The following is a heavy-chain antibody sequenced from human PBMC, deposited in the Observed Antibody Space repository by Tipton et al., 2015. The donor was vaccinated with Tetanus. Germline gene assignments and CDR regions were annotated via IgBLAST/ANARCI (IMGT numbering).Heavy chain of an antibody. J-gene: IGHJ4*02. CDR1: GFTVSSNY. CDR3: AREGPYGSGSIDY. V-gene: IGHV3-53*01. D-gene: IGHD3-10*01. Sequence: SLRLSCAASGFTVSSNYMSWVRQAPGKGLEWVSVIYSGGSTYYADSVKGRFTISRDNSKNTLYLQMNSLRAEDTAVYYCAREGPYGSGSIDYWGQGTLVTVSS. CDR2: IYSGGST.